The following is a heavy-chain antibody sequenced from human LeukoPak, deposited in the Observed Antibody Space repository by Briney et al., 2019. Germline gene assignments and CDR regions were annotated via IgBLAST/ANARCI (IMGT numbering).Heavy chain of an antibody. J-gene: IGHJ4*02. V-gene: IGHV4-4*02. CDR1: GGSISRSNW. CDR3: ATYYDILSGYTFDY. D-gene: IGHD3-9*01. Sequence: SGTLSLTCTVSGGSISRSNWWSWVRQPPGKGLEWIGEIHDTGSTNYNPPLKSRVTMPLDKSKNQFSLNLNSVTAADTAVYYCATYYDILSGYTFDYWGQGTLVAVSS. CDR2: IHDTGST.